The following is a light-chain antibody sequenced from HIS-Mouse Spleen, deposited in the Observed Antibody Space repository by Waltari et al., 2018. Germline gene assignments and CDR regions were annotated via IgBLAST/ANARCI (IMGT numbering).Light chain of an antibody. V-gene: IGLV1-44*01. Sequence: QSVLTQPPSASGTPGQRVTISCSGSSSNIGSNTVNWYQQLPGTAPKLLFYGNNQRPPGVPDRFSGSKSRTSASLAISGLQSEDEADYYWAAWDDSLNGEMVFGGGTKLTVL. CDR1: SSNIGSNT. J-gene: IGLJ2*01. CDR3: AAWDDSLNGEMV. CDR2: GNN.